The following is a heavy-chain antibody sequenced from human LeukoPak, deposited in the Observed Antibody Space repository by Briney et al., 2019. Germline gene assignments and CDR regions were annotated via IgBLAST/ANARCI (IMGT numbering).Heavy chain of an antibody. CDR1: GFTFNSYW. CDR3: ARAGQGFDS. V-gene: IGHV3-74*01. J-gene: IGHJ5*01. Sequence: PGGSLRLSCAASGFTFNSYWMHWVRQGPGKGLVWVSRINSDGTTTTYADSVKGRFTISRDNATNTLYLQMNSLRAEDTAVYYCARAGQGFDSWGQGTLVTVSS. CDR2: INSDGTTT.